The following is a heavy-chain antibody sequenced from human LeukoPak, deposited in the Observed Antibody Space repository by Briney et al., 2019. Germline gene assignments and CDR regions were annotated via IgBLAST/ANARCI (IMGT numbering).Heavy chain of an antibody. Sequence: PGGSLRLSCAASGFTFSSYAMSWVRQAPGKGLEWVSAISGSGGSTYYADSVKGRFTISRDNSKNTLYLQMNSLRAEDTAVYYCAKDRMAPVAAAGADDYWGQGTLVTVSS. D-gene: IGHD6-13*01. CDR3: AKDRMAPVAAAGADDY. V-gene: IGHV3-23*01. CDR2: ISGSGGST. J-gene: IGHJ4*02. CDR1: GFTFSSYA.